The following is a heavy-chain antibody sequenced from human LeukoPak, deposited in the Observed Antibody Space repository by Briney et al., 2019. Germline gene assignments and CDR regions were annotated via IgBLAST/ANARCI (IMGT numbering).Heavy chain of an antibody. V-gene: IGHV1-69*05. CDR2: IIPIFGTA. Sequence: APVKVSCKASGSTFSSYAISWVRQAPGQGLEWMGRIIPIFGTANYAQKFQGRVTITTDESTSTAYMELSSLRSEDTAVYYCAREGEEGWFDPWGQGTLVTVSS. CDR3: AREGEEGWFDP. CDR1: GSTFSSYA. J-gene: IGHJ5*02.